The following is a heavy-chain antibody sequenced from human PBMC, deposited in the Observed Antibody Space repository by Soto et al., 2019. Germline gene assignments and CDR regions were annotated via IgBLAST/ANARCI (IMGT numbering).Heavy chain of an antibody. V-gene: IGHV4-34*01. D-gene: IGHD2-15*01. CDR2: INHSGST. Sequence: SETLSLTCAVYGGSFSGYYWSWIRQPPGKGLEWIGEINHSGSTNYNPSLKSRVTISVDTSKNQFSLKLSSVTAADTAVYYCARGRRSWGSPRYYYYYMDVWGKGTTVTVSS. J-gene: IGHJ6*03. CDR1: GGSFSGYY. CDR3: ARGRRSWGSPRYYYYYMDV.